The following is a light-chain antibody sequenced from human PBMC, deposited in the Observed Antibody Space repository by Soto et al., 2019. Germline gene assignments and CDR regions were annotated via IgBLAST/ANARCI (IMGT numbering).Light chain of an antibody. CDR1: QSVGTN. V-gene: IGKV3-15*01. J-gene: IGKJ5*01. CDR3: QQYYNWPPIT. Sequence: EIVMTQSPATLSVYQGERVTLSCRASQSVGTNLAWYQQKPGQAPRLLILGASTRASGIPAKFSGSGSGTEFTLTISSLQSEDFAVYCCQQYYNWPPITFGQGTRLEI. CDR2: GAS.